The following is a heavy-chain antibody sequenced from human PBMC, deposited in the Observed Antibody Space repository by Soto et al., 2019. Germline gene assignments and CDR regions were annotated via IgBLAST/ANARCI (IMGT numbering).Heavy chain of an antibody. J-gene: IGHJ6*02. V-gene: IGHV3-33*01. Sequence: QVQLVESGGGVVQPGRSLRLSCAASGFTFSSYGMHWVRQAPGKGLEWVAVIWYVGSNKYYADSVKGRFTISRDNSKNTLYLQMNSLRAEDTAVYYCARGITIFGVVVYGMDVWGQGTTVTVSS. D-gene: IGHD3-3*01. CDR3: ARGITIFGVVVYGMDV. CDR2: IWYVGSNK. CDR1: GFTFSSYG.